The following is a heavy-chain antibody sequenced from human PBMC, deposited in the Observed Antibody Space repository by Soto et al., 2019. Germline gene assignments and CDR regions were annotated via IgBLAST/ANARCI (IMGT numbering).Heavy chain of an antibody. CDR1: GFSISDYD. CDR3: ARNGGTFHP. V-gene: IGHV3-11*01. Sequence: QVQVEESGGGLVKPGGSLRVSCAASGFSISDYDMSWIRQAPGKGLEWHSYITPRETTYYADSVKGRFTISRDNAKNSVYLQMNSLRAEDTAVYYCARNGGTFHPWGQGTLVTVSS. J-gene: IGHJ5*02. D-gene: IGHD7-27*01. CDR2: ITPRETT.